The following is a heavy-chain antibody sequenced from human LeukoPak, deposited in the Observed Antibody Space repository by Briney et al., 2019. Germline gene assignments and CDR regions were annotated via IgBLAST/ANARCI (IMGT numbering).Heavy chain of an antibody. V-gene: IGHV4-4*07. Sequence: SETLSLTCTVSGGSISSHYWSWIRQSAGKGLEWIGRIDASGSTRFNPSLKSRVTMSVDTSNNHFSLKLSSVTAADTAVYYCARLDETVVATRIDYWGQGTLVTVSS. CDR2: IDASGST. CDR3: ARLDETVVATRIDY. CDR1: GGSISSHY. D-gene: IGHD5-12*01. J-gene: IGHJ4*02.